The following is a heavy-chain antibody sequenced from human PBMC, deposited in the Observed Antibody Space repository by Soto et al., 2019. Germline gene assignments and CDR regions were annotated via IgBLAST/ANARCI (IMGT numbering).Heavy chain of an antibody. V-gene: IGHV1-2*02. J-gene: IGHJ6*03. D-gene: IGHD6-19*01. CDR2: ISPNSGDT. CDR3: ARGKSSGLSYMDV. CDR1: GYTFTGYY. Sequence: ASVKVSCKASGYTFTGYYIHWVRQAPGQGLEWMGWISPNSGDTNYARKFQGRVTMTTDTSMSTAYMELRSLTSDDTAVYYCARGKSSGLSYMDVWGKGTTVTVSS.